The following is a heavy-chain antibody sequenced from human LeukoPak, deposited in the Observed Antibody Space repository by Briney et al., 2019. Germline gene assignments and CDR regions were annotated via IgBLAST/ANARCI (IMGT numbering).Heavy chain of an antibody. D-gene: IGHD3-22*01. CDR1: GFSISRYY. J-gene: IGHJ3*02. CDR2: IYYSGST. Sequence: SETLSLTCTVSGFSISRYYWSWIRQPPGKGLEWIGYIYYSGSTNYNPSLKSRVTISVDTSTNQFSLKLYSVTAANTAVYYCARGRSSGYRSDAFDIWGQGTMVTVSS. V-gene: IGHV4-59*01. CDR3: ARGRSSGYRSDAFDI.